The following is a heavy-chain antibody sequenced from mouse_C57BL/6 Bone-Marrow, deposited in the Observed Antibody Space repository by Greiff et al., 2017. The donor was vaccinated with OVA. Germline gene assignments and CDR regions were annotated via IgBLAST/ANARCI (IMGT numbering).Heavy chain of an antibody. CDR2: NYPGDGDT. J-gene: IGHJ2*01. CDR1: GYSFSSSW. CDR3: ARQLWLRPYYFDY. D-gene: IGHD2-2*01. Sequence: VQLQQSGPELVKPGASVKISCKASGYSFSSSWMNWVKQRPGKGLEWIGRNYPGDGDTDYNGKFKGKATLTADKSSSTAYMQLSSLTSEDSAVYFCARQLWLRPYYFDYWGQGTTLTVSS. V-gene: IGHV1-82*01.